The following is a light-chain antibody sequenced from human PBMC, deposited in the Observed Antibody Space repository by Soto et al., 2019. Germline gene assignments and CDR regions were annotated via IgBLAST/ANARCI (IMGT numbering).Light chain of an antibody. J-gene: IGKJ2*01. CDR1: QSLLYSSNNKNF. CDR3: QQFSSPPFFP. Sequence: DIVMTQSPDSLAVSLGERATINCKSSQSLLYSSNNKNFLAWYQQKPGQPPKLLLYWASTRESGVPDRFSGSGSGTDFTLTISSLQAEDVAIYYCQQFSSPPFFPFGQGTKVDIK. V-gene: IGKV4-1*01. CDR2: WAS.